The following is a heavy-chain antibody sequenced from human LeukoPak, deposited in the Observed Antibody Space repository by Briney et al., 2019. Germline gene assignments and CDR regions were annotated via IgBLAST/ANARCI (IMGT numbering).Heavy chain of an antibody. V-gene: IGHV1-18*01. D-gene: IGHD3-3*01. CDR2: ISAYNGNT. J-gene: IGHJ4*02. CDR1: GYTFTSYG. CDR3: ARDSPSSDTIGFDY. Sequence: ASVKVSCKASGYTFTSYGISWVRQAPGQGLEWMGWISAYNGNTNYAQKLQCRVTMTTDTSTSTAYMELRSLGSDDTAVYYCARDSPSSDTIGFDYWGQGTLVTVSS.